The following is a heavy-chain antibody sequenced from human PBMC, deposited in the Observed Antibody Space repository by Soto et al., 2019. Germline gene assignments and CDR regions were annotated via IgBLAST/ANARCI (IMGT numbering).Heavy chain of an antibody. V-gene: IGHV3-30*18. J-gene: IGHJ6*02. CDR2: ISYDGSNK. Sequence: GALRLSCAASGFTFSSYGMHWVRQAPGKGLEWVAVISYDGSNKYYADSVKGRFTISRDNSKNTLYLQMNSLRAEDTAVYYCAKEGGIAVAGTGYYYGMDVWGQGTTVTVSS. CDR3: AKEGGIAVAGTGYYYGMDV. D-gene: IGHD6-19*01. CDR1: GFTFSSYG.